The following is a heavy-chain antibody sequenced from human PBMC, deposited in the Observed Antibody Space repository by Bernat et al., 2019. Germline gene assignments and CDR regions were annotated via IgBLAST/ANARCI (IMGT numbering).Heavy chain of an antibody. CDR3: ANLSPIYIVATSRYYMDV. CDR1: GFTFSSYS. V-gene: IGHV3-21*01. CDR2: ISSSSSYI. D-gene: IGHD5-12*01. Sequence: EVQLVESGGGLVKPGGSLRLSCAASGFTFSSYSMNWVRQAPGKGLEWVSSISSSSSYIYYADSVKGRFTISRDNAKNSLYLQMNSLRAEDTALYYCANLSPIYIVATSRYYMDVWGKGTTVTVSS. J-gene: IGHJ6*03.